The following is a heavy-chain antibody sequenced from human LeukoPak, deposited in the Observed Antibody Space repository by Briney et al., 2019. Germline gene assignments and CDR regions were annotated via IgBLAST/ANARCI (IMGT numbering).Heavy chain of an antibody. CDR1: GFTFSSYA. Sequence: GGSLRLSCAASGFTFSSYAMSWVRQAPGKGLEWVSAISSSGGSTYYADSVKGRFTISRDNSKNTLYLQMNSLRAEDTAVYYCAKDTAYGDSDNWFDPWGQGTLVTVSS. D-gene: IGHD4-17*01. V-gene: IGHV3-23*01. J-gene: IGHJ5*02. CDR3: AKDTAYGDSDNWFDP. CDR2: ISSSGGST.